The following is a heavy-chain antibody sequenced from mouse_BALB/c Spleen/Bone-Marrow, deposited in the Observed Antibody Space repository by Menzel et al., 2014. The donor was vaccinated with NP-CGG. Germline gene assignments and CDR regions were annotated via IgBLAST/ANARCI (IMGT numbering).Heavy chain of an antibody. CDR2: IDPENGNT. CDR3: AGGNYRFAY. J-gene: IGHJ3*01. V-gene: IGHV14-1*02. Sequence: VQLQQSGAELVRPGALVELSCKASGFNIKDYYMHWVKQRPEQGLEWIGWIDPENGNTIYDPKFQGKASITADTSSNTAYLQLSSLTSEDTAVYYCAGGNYRFAYWGQGTLVTVSA. CDR1: GFNIKDYY. D-gene: IGHD2-1*01.